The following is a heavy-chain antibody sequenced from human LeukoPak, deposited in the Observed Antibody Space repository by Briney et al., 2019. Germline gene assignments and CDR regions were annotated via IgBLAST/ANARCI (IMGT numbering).Heavy chain of an antibody. V-gene: IGHV3-30*02. CDR3: ASIIYSSGWYGDFDY. J-gene: IGHJ4*02. CDR2: IRYDGSNK. D-gene: IGHD6-19*01. CDR1: GFTFSSYG. Sequence: GGSLRLSCAASGFTFSSYGMHWVRQAPGKGLEWVAFIRYDGSNKYYADSVKGRFTISRDNSKNTLYLQMNSLRAEDTAVYYCASIIYSSGWYGDFDYWGQGTLVTVSS.